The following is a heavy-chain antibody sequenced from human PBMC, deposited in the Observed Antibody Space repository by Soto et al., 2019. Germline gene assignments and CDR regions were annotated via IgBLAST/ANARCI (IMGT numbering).Heavy chain of an antibody. J-gene: IGHJ6*02. Sequence: GGSLRRSCAASGFTFRAYYISWIRQAPWKWLEWVSYISSSVITIYYADSVKVRFTISRDNAKNSLYLQMNSLRAEDTAVYYCARTQLWSGPKYGMDVWGQGTTVTVSS. V-gene: IGHV3-11*01. D-gene: IGHD3-3*01. CDR3: ARTQLWSGPKYGMDV. CDR1: GFTFRAYY. CDR2: ISSSVITI.